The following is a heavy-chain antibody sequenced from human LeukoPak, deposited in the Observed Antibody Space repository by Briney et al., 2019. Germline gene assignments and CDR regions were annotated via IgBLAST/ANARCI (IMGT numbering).Heavy chain of an antibody. D-gene: IGHD3-10*01. Sequence: SETLSLTCTVSGGSISSYYWSWIRQPPGKGLEWIGYIYYSGSTNYNPSLKSRVTISVDTSKNQFSLKLSSVTAADTAVYYCARGRYYGSGSPLFDYWGQGTLVTVSS. V-gene: IGHV4-59*08. CDR3: ARGRYYGSGSPLFDY. J-gene: IGHJ4*02. CDR2: IYYSGST. CDR1: GGSISSYY.